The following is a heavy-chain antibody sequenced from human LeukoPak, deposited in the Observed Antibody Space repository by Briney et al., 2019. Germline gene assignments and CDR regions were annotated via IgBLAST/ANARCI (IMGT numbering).Heavy chain of an antibody. J-gene: IGHJ4*02. CDR1: GFTFNTYT. CDR2: LYSSGAYI. Sequence: PGGSLRLSCAASGFTFNTYTMNWARQAPGKGLEGLSSLYSSGAYIFYADSVKGRFIISRDNAKNSLYLQMNSLRVEDTAVYYCLRGDRRDYWGQGTLVTVSS. V-gene: IGHV3-21*06. CDR3: LRGDRRDY.